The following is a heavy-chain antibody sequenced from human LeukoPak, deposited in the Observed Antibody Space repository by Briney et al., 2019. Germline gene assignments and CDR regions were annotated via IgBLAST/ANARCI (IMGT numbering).Heavy chain of an antibody. Sequence: SETLSLTCTVSGGSISSGDCYWSWIRQPPGKGLEWIGYIYYSGSTYYNPSLKSRVTISVDTSKNQFSLKLSSVTAADSAVYYCARVSSEGYCSSTSCLGPLDYWGQGTLVTVSS. D-gene: IGHD2-2*01. CDR3: ARVSSEGYCSSTSCLGPLDY. CDR2: IYYSGST. V-gene: IGHV4-30-4*08. CDR1: GGSISSGDCY. J-gene: IGHJ4*02.